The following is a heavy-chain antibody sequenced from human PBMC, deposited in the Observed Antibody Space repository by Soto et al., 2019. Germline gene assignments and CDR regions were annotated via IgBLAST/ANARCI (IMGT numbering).Heavy chain of an antibody. D-gene: IGHD1-26*01. Sequence: ASETLSLTCTVSGGSISSGGYYWSWIRQHPGKGLEWIGYIYYSGSTYYNPSLKSRVTISVDTSKNQFSLKLSSVTAADTAVYYCARGRIVGATSRFDYWGQGTLVTVSS. CDR2: IYYSGST. J-gene: IGHJ4*02. V-gene: IGHV4-31*03. CDR1: GGSISSGGYY. CDR3: ARGRIVGATSRFDY.